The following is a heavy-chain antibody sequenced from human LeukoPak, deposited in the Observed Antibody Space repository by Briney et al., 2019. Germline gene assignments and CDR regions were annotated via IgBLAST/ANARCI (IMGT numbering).Heavy chain of an antibody. Sequence: GGSLRLSCAASGFTFSSYEMNWVRQAPGKGLEWVSYISSSGSTIYYADSVMGRFTISRDNAKNSLYLQMNSLRAEDTAVYYCARGSTNYYDSSEAFDYWGQGTLVTVSS. CDR3: ARGSTNYYDSSEAFDY. CDR1: GFTFSSYE. D-gene: IGHD3-22*01. CDR2: ISSSGSTI. V-gene: IGHV3-48*03. J-gene: IGHJ4*02.